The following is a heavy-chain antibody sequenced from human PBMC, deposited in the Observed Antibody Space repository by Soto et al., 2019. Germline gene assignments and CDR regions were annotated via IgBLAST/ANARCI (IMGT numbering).Heavy chain of an antibody. D-gene: IGHD1-7*01. V-gene: IGHV5-51*01. CDR3: ARLITGTESGDY. CDR1: GYSLTSYW. J-gene: IGHJ4*02. CDR2: IYPGASDT. Sequence: GESLKISCKGSGYSLTSYWIGWVRQMPGKGLEWMGIIYPGASDTRYSPSFQGQVTISADKSISTPYLQGSSMKASDTAMSYCARLITGTESGDYWGQGTLVTVSS.